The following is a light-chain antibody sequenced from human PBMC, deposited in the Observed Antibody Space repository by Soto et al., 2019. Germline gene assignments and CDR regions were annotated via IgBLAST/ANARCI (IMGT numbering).Light chain of an antibody. V-gene: IGLV1-51*01. J-gene: IGLJ2*01. CDR1: SSNIGNNY. CDR3: QSYDNSLLAYV. Sequence: QSVLTQPPSVSAASGQKVTISCSGSSSNIGNNYVSWYQQFPGTAPKLLIYDNNKRPSGIPDRFSGSKSGTSASLAITGLQAEDAADYYCQSYDNSLLAYVFGGGTKVTVL. CDR2: DNN.